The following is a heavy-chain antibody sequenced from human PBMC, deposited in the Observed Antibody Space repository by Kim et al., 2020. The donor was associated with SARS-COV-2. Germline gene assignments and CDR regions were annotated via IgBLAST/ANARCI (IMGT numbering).Heavy chain of an antibody. CDR2: IYYSGST. V-gene: IGHV4-59*01. D-gene: IGHD6-13*01. J-gene: IGHJ3*02. Sequence: SETLSLTCTVSGGSISSYYWSWIRQPPGKRLEWIGYIYYSGSTNYNPSLKSRVTISVDTSKNQFSLKLSSVTAADTAVYYCARAHGSSWYFEAFDIWGQGTMVTVSS. CDR3: ARAHGSSWYFEAFDI. CDR1: GGSISSYY.